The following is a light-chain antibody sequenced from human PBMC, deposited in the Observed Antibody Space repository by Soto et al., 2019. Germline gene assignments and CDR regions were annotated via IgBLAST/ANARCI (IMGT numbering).Light chain of an antibody. V-gene: IGLV1-51*01. CDR2: DRS. Sequence: QSVLTQPPSVSAAPGQKVTISCSGSNSNIGNNYVSWYQQLPGTAPKLLIYDRSNRPSGIPDRFSGSKSGTSATLGITGLQTGDEADYYCATWDSSLSAYVFGTGTKSPS. CDR1: NSNIGNNY. CDR3: ATWDSSLSAYV. J-gene: IGLJ1*01.